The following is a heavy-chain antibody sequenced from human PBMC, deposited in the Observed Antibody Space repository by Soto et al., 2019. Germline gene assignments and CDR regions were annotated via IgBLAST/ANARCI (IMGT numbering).Heavy chain of an antibody. CDR3: ARDNLRLGFDY. J-gene: IGHJ4*02. V-gene: IGHV4-31*03. Sequence: QVQLQESGPGLVKPSQTLSLTCTVSVGSISSGGYYWSCIRQHPGKGLEWIGCIYYCGSTDYNASLKRRVTRSLDTSKNHFSLNLTSLTAADTAVYYCARDNLRLGFDYWCQGTLVSVSS. D-gene: IGHD3-16*01. CDR2: IYYCGST. CDR1: VGSISSGGYY.